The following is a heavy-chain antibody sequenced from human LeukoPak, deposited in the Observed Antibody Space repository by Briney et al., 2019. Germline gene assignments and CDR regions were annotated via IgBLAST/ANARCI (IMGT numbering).Heavy chain of an antibody. V-gene: IGHV3-7*01. CDR2: IKQDGSEK. J-gene: IGHJ4*02. CDR3: AIVPGCSSTRCLCTFDY. D-gene: IGHD2-2*01. Sequence: GGSLRLSFAASGFTFSSYWMSWVRQAPGKGLEWVANIKQDGSEKYYVDSVKGRFTISRGNAKNSLYLQMNSLRAEGTAVYYCAIVPGCSSTRCLCTFDYWGQGTLVTVSS. CDR1: GFTFSSYW.